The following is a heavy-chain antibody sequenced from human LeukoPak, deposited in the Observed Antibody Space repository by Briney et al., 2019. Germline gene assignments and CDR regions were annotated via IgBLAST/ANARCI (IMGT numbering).Heavy chain of an antibody. D-gene: IGHD3-22*01. Sequence: GGSLRLSCAASGFTFSSYGMYWVRQAPGKGLEWVAVISYDGSNKYYADSVKGRFTISRDNSKNTLSLQMNSLRAEDTAVYYCAKDEGYYYDSSGYYPSDYWGQGTLVTVSS. J-gene: IGHJ4*02. V-gene: IGHV3-30*18. CDR2: ISYDGSNK. CDR1: GFTFSSYG. CDR3: AKDEGYYYDSSGYYPSDY.